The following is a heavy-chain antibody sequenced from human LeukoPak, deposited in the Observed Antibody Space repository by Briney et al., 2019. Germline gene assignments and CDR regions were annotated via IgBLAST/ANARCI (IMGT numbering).Heavy chain of an antibody. V-gene: IGHV4-34*01. CDR3: ARGEYQLLNWYFDL. CDR1: GGSFSGYY. CDR2: INHSGST. D-gene: IGHD2-2*01. Sequence: PSXXLXLTCAVYGGSFSGYYWSWIRQPPGKGLEWIGEINHSGSTNYNPSLKRRVTISVDTSKNQFSLKLRSVTAADTAVYYCARGEYQLLNWYFDLWGRGTLVTVSS. J-gene: IGHJ2*01.